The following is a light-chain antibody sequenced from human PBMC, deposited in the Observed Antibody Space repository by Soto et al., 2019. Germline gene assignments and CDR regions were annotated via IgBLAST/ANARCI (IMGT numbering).Light chain of an antibody. Sequence: QSVLTQPASVSGSPGQPITVSCPGTSSDVGGYNSVSWYQQHPGKPPKLIIYEVSNRPSGVSDRFSGSKSGNTASLTISGLQAEDEDDYYCSSYTSTSSYVFATGTKVTV. CDR1: SSDVGGYNS. CDR2: EVS. J-gene: IGLJ1*01. V-gene: IGLV2-14*03. CDR3: SSYTSTSSYV.